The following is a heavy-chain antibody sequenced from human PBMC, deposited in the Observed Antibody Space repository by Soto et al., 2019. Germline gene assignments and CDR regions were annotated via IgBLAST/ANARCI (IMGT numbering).Heavy chain of an antibody. J-gene: IGHJ4*02. CDR3: ARGGGSLNY. Sequence: DVQLVESGGGLVKPGGSLRLSCEASGFTFSVSAMNWVRQAPGKGLEWVSSINGGSTSVHYADSVKGRFTISRDNANNSLSLQLNNLRVEDTAVYYCARGGGSLNYWGQGTLVSVSS. V-gene: IGHV3-21*02. CDR2: INGGSTSV. D-gene: IGHD2-15*01. CDR1: GFTFSVSA.